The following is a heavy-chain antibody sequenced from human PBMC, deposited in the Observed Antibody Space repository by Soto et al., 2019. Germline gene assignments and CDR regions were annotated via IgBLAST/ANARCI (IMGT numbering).Heavy chain of an antibody. CDR1: GYTFTSYC. J-gene: IGHJ4*02. D-gene: IGHD5-18*01. Sequence: GASVEVSWKASGYTFTSYCIGWVLQAPGQGLEWMGWISAYNGNTNYAQKLQGRVTMTTDTSTSTAYMELRSLRSDDTAVYYCARDTNTAMVPIDYWGQGTLVTVSS. V-gene: IGHV1-18*01. CDR2: ISAYNGNT. CDR3: ARDTNTAMVPIDY.